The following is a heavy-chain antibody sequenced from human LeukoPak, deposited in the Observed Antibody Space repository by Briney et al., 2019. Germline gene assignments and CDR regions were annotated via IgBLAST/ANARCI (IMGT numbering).Heavy chain of an antibody. J-gene: IGHJ4*02. D-gene: IGHD7-27*01. CDR1: GFTFSSYT. CDR3: AKDGGLWVSAHWGDS. Sequence: GGSLRLSCAASGFTFSSYTMSWVRQAPGKGLEWVSTITTSDGNTYYANSVKGRFTVSRDNSKNTLFLQMNSLRAEDTAVYYCAKDGGLWVSAHWGDSWGRGTLVTVSS. V-gene: IGHV3-23*01. CDR2: ITTSDGNT.